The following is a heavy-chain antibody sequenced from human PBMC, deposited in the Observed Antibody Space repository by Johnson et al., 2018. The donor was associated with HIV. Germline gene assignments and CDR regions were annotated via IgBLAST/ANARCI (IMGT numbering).Heavy chain of an antibody. CDR2: ISYDGSNK. D-gene: IGHD2-21*01. J-gene: IGHJ3*02. V-gene: IGHV3-30*04. Sequence: QVLLLESGGGVVQPGRSLRLSCEASGFTFSSYAMHWVRQAPGKGLEWVAVISYDGSNKYYADSVKGRFTISRDNSKNTLYLQMNSLRAEDTAVYYCARPRRLFEGHDAFDIWGQGTMVTVSS. CDR3: ARPRRLFEGHDAFDI. CDR1: GFTFSSYA.